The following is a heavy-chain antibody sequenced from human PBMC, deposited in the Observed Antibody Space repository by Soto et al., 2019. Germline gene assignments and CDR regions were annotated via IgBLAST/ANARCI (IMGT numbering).Heavy chain of an antibody. Sequence: QVQLVQSGAEVKEPGASVKVSCKASGYTFTSYYMHWVRQAPGQGLEWMAIINPSGGSTNYAQKFRGRVTVTRDTSTSTVNMELSSLTSEDMAVYFCGRSLYSRDYWGQGTLVTVSS. V-gene: IGHV1-46*03. CDR2: INPSGGST. CDR3: GRSLYSRDY. CDR1: GYTFTSYY. J-gene: IGHJ4*02. D-gene: IGHD6-13*01.